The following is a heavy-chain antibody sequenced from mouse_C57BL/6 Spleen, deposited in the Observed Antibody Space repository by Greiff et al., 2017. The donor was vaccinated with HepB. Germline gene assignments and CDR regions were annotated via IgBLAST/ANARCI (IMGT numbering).Heavy chain of an antibody. CDR3: AGDDYDGYYSAVDY. J-gene: IGHJ4*01. CDR1: GYTFTSYW. V-gene: IGHV1-7*01. D-gene: IGHD2-4*01. Sequence: VQRVESGAELVKPGASVKLSCKASGYTFTSYWMHWVNQRPGQGLEWIGYINPSSGNTKYNQKFKDKATLTADKSSSTAYMQLSSLTYEDSAVYYCAGDDYDGYYSAVDYWGQGTSVTVSS. CDR2: INPSSGNT.